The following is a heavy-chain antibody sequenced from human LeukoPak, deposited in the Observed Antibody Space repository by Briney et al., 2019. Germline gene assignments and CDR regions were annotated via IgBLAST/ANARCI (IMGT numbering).Heavy chain of an antibody. V-gene: IGHV3-21*01. D-gene: IGHD1-1*01. J-gene: IGHJ4*02. CDR2: ISSGGTYK. CDR1: GFTFSSYT. Sequence: GGSLRLSCAASGFTFSSYTMNWVRQAPGKGLEWDSSISSGGTYKYYADSVKGRFTISRDNSKNTLYLQMNSLRAEDTAVYYCARGGYRTIPSSWNLSYWGQGTLVTVSS. CDR3: ARGGYRTIPSSWNLSY.